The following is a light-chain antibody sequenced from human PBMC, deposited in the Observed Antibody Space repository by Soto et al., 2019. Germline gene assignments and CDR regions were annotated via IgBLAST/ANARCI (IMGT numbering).Light chain of an antibody. CDR1: QSVSNNY. V-gene: IGKV3-20*01. CDR3: QQYGSSGT. Sequence: FTHAPVTLTQSPGEMATLSGLASQSVSNNYLAWYQQKPGQAPRLLIYGASNRATGIPDRFSGSGSGTDFTLTISRLEPEDFAVYYCQQYGSSGTFGQGTKVDIK. J-gene: IGKJ1*01. CDR2: GAS.